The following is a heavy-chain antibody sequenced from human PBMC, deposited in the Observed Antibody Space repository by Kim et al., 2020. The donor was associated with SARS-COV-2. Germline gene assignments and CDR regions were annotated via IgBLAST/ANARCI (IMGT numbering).Heavy chain of an antibody. CDR3: ARGNSYGAP. D-gene: IGHD5-18*01. J-gene: IGHJ5*02. V-gene: IGHV3-20*04. CDR2: INWSGATI. CDR1: GFNFDDFG. Sequence: GGYLRLSCAASGFNFDDFGMNWVRQAPGKGLEWVSGINWSGATIGYADSVKGRFTISRDNANNSLYLQMNNLRAEDTGVYFCARGNSYGAPWGQGALVTV.